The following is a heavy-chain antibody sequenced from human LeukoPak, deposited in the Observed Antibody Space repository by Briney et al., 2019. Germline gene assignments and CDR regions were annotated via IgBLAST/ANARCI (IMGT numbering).Heavy chain of an antibody. CDR3: ARDGSHCGGDCLDY. D-gene: IGHD2-21*02. CDR1: GGSVRSYY. CDR2: IYHDGKS. J-gene: IGHJ4*02. Sequence: PSETLSLTCTVSGGSVRSYYWTWLRQSAGKGLEWIGRIYHDGKSDSSLSLKSRVIMSIDTSKNQFSLKLNSVTAADTAVYYCARDGSHCGGDCLDYWGQGSLVTVSS. V-gene: IGHV4-4*07.